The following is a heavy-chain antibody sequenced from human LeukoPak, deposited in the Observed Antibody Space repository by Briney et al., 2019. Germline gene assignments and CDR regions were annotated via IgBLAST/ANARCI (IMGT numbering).Heavy chain of an antibody. CDR2: ISSSDSTI. D-gene: IGHD3-10*01. CDR3: ARFPGADYFDY. Sequence: GGSLRLSCAASGFIFSSYEMNWVRQAPGKGLEWVSYISSSDSTIYYADSVKGRITISRDNAKNSLYLQMNSLRAEDTAVYYCARFPGADYFDYWGQGTLVTVSS. J-gene: IGHJ4*02. V-gene: IGHV3-48*03. CDR1: GFIFSSYE.